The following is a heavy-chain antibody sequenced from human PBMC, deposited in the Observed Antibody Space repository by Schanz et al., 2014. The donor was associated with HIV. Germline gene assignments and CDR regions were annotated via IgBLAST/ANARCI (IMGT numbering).Heavy chain of an antibody. D-gene: IGHD4-17*01. CDR3: TRVYGDNSGDYVH. V-gene: IGHV3-73*01. J-gene: IGHJ4*02. CDR2: IRSKDNNYAT. CDR1: GFTFSASA. Sequence: EVQPLESGGGLVQPGGSLKLSCAASGFTFSASAIHWVRQAAGKRLEWVARIRSKDNNYATTYSASVAGRFSISRDDSKNTAYLQMNSLKTEDTALYYCTRVYGDNSGDYVHWGQGTLVTVSS.